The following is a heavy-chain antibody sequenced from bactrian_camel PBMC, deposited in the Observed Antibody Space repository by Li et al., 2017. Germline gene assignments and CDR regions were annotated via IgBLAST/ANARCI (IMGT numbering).Heavy chain of an antibody. D-gene: IGHD2*01. Sequence: DVQLVESGGGSVQAGDTLELACTASGFSLEDADLGWFRQAPGNDCEWVSTITDDGTADYANSVKGRFTISKNNAKNTLYLQANGLKAEDTAMYYCVSGIDGDGYYYTVRASYNYRGQGTQVTVS. V-gene: IGHV3-1*01. CDR2: ITDDGTA. J-gene: IGHJ4*01. CDR1: GFSLEDAD. CDR3: VSGIDGDGYYYTVRASYNY.